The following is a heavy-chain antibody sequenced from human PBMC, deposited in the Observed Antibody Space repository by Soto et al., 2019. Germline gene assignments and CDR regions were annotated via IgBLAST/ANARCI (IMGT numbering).Heavy chain of an antibody. J-gene: IGHJ3*02. CDR2: IYYSGST. Sequence: QVQLQESGPGLVKPSETLSLTCTVSGGSIGSYYWSWIRQPPGKGLEWIGNIYYSGSTNYNPSLKSRVTISVDTSKNQFSLKLSSVTAADTAVYYCARGSLSWGCSSTSCYPPYIWGQGTMVTVSS. CDR1: GGSIGSYY. CDR3: ARGSLSWGCSSTSCYPPYI. V-gene: IGHV4-59*01. D-gene: IGHD2-2*01.